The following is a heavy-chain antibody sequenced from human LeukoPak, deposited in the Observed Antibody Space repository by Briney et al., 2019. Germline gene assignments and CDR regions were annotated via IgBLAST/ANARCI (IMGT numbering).Heavy chain of an antibody. Sequence: ASVKVSRKASGYTFINYYMHWVRQAPGQGLEWMGIINPSGGSTSYAQKFQGRVTMTRDTSTSTVYMELSSLRSEDTAVYYCARDQYDSSGYDWTYNGIDYWGQGTLVTVSS. J-gene: IGHJ4*02. CDR2: INPSGGST. CDR3: ARDQYDSSGYDWTYNGIDY. V-gene: IGHV1-46*01. D-gene: IGHD3-22*01. CDR1: GYTFINYY.